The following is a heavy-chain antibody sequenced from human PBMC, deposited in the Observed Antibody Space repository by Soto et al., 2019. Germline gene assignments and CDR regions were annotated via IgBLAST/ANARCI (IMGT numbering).Heavy chain of an antibody. J-gene: IGHJ5*02. V-gene: IGHV1-3*01. Sequence: ASVKVSCKASGYTYISYSMHWVRQAPGQRLEWMGWINVGNGNTKYSQNFQGRVTINQDTSASTAYMELSSLTSEDTAVYYCARGEWGSGSRWLDPWGQGTLVTVSS. CDR1: GYTYISYS. CDR2: INVGNGNT. CDR3: ARGEWGSGSRWLDP. D-gene: IGHD6-19*01.